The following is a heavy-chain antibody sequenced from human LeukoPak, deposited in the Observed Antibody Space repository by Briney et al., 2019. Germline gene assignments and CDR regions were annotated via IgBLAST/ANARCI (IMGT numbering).Heavy chain of an antibody. CDR2: INHSGST. V-gene: IGHV4-34*01. Sequence: SETLSLTCTVSGGSISSHYWSWIRQPPGKGLEWIGEINHSGSTNYNPSLKSRVTISVDTSKNQFSLKLSSVTAADTAVYYCASGTTDYWGQGTLVTVSS. CDR1: GGSISSHY. J-gene: IGHJ4*02. CDR3: ASGTTDY. D-gene: IGHD1-14*01.